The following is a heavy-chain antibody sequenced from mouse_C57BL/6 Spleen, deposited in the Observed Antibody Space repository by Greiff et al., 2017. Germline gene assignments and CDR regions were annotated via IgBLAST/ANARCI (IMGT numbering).Heavy chain of an antibody. V-gene: IGHV1-55*01. CDR2: IYPGSGST. CDR1: GYTFTSYW. Sequence: QVQLQQPGAELVKPGASVKMSCKASGYTFTSYWITWVKQRPGQGLEWIGDIYPGSGSTNYNEKFKSQATLTVDTSSRTAYMQLSSLTSEDSAVYYCAREGGDYWGQGTSVTVSS. CDR3: AREGGDY. J-gene: IGHJ4*01.